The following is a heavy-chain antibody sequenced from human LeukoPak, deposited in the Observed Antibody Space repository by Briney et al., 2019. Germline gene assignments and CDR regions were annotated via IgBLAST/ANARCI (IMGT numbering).Heavy chain of an antibody. CDR2: ISGSGGST. J-gene: IGHJ4*02. Sequence: GGSLRLSCAASGFTFSSYAMSWVRQAPGKGLEWVSAISGSGGSTYYADSVKGRFTISRDNSKNTLYLQMNSLRAEDTAVYYCAKDSGNYDFCSDTGYFDYWGQGTLVTVSS. D-gene: IGHD3-3*01. V-gene: IGHV3-23*01. CDR1: GFTFSSYA. CDR3: AKDSGNYDFCSDTGYFDY.